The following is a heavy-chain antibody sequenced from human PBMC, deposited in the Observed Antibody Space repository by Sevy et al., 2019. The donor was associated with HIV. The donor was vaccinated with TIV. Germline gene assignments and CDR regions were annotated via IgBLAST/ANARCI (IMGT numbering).Heavy chain of an antibody. Sequence: ASVKVSCKASGYTFTNHAIHWVRQAPGQRLQWMAWINTANDETKYSQKFQGRITITTDASASTAYMELSSLRSDDTAVYYCAREYREHYYASSAYYTLAIFFDSWGQGTLVTVSS. CDR3: AREYREHYYASSAYYTLAIFFDS. CDR1: GYTFTNHA. V-gene: IGHV1-3*04. D-gene: IGHD3-22*01. CDR2: INTANDET. J-gene: IGHJ4*02.